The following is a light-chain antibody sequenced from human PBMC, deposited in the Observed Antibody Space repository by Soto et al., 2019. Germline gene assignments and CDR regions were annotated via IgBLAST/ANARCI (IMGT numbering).Light chain of an antibody. J-gene: IGKJ1*01. CDR1: QTIHSY. Sequence: DVQMTQSPSSLSASVGDRITLTCRASQTIHSYLHWYQFKPGKAPQLLIQSASSLHSGVPSRFSGSGSGTHFTLIISSLQPEDSATYYCQQTFSTPWTFGQGTNVDIK. CDR3: QQTFSTPWT. CDR2: SAS. V-gene: IGKV1-39*01.